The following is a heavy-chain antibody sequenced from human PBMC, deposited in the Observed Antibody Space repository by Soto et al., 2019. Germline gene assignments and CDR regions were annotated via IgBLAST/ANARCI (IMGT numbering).Heavy chain of an antibody. J-gene: IGHJ4*02. Sequence: GGSLRLSCAASGFTFSSYSMNWVRQAPGKGLEWVSSISSSSSYIYYADSVKGRFTISRDNAKNSLYLQMNSLRAEDTAVYYCARDHRPSGLDVSWEGFDYWGQGTLVTVSS. CDR1: GFTFSSYS. CDR3: ARDHRPSGLDVSWEGFDY. CDR2: ISSSSSYI. D-gene: IGHD1-26*01. V-gene: IGHV3-21*01.